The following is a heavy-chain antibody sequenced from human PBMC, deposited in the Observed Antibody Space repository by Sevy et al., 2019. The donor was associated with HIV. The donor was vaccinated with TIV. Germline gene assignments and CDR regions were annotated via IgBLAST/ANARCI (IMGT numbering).Heavy chain of an antibody. D-gene: IGHD2-15*01. CDR3: TTDHRRDGIVVVPFEY. Sequence: GGSLRLSCAVSGFTFSNAWMSWVRQSPGKGLEWVGHIRSKAGGGTTDYGAIVKGKFITSRDDSRDILYLQLNSLETEDTAIYYCTTDHRRDGIVVVPFEYWGQGTLVTVSS. V-gene: IGHV3-15*01. CDR1: GFTFSNAW. CDR2: IRSKAGGGTT. J-gene: IGHJ4*02.